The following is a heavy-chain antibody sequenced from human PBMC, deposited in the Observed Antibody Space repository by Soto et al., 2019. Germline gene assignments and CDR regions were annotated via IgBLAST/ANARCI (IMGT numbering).Heavy chain of an antibody. V-gene: IGHV3-30*18. J-gene: IGHJ4*02. D-gene: IGHD4-4*01. Sequence: GGSLRLSCAASGLTFRWSIMYWVRRAPGQGLEWVAVISYDGSNKYYADSVKGRFTISRDNSKNTLYLQMNSLRAEDTAVYYCAKVGSYSNYDDFDYWGQGTLVTVSS. CDR1: GLTFRWSI. CDR2: ISYDGSNK. CDR3: AKVGSYSNYDDFDY.